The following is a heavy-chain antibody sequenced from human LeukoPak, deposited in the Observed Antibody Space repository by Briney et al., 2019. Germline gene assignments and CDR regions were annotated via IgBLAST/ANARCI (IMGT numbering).Heavy chain of an antibody. CDR3: ARAYQLPPDAFDI. CDR2: IIPIFGTA. V-gene: IGHV1-69*05. Sequence: GASVKVSCKASGGTFSSYAISWVRQAPGQGLEWMGRIIPIFGTAYYAQKFQGRVTITTDESTSTAYMELSSLRSEDTAVYYCARAYQLPPDAFDIWGQGTMVTVSS. CDR1: GGTFSSYA. D-gene: IGHD2-2*01. J-gene: IGHJ3*02.